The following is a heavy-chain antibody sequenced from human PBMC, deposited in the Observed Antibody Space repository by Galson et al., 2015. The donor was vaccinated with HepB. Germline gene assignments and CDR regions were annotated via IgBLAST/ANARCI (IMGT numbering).Heavy chain of an antibody. CDR3: ARWGGGNSRASFDT. CDR1: GYTFTGYF. D-gene: IGHD4-23*01. V-gene: IGHV1-46*01. J-gene: IGHJ4*02. Sequence: SVKVSCKASGYTFTGYFMHWVRQAPGQGLEWMGIINPSGGSTSYAQKFQGRVTMTRDTSTRTVYMELSSLRSEDTAFYYCARWGGGNSRASFDTWGQGTLVTVSS. CDR2: INPSGGST.